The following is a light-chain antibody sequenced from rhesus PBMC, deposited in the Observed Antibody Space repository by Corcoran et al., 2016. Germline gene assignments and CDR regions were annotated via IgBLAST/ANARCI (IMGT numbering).Light chain of an antibody. Sequence: DIQMTQSPSSLSASVGDRVTITCRTSENVNNYLNWYQQKPGKAPKSLIYKASTLHSGVPSRLRGSGSVTDYSFTISNLQPDDVAIYYCQQGYGTPWTFGQGTKVEIK. CDR3: QQGYGTPWT. CDR2: KAS. V-gene: IGKV1-74*01. J-gene: IGKJ1*01. CDR1: ENVNNY.